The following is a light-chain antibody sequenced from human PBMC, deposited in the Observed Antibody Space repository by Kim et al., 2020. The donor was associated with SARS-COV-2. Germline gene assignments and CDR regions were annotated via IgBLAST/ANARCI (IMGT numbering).Light chain of an antibody. J-gene: IGLJ2*01. CDR1: TLWDIY. V-gene: IGLV3-1*01. CDR3: QAWESGTVV. Sequence: VSPGKTVRLTCSGDTLWDIYVSCYEQKTGQSPVWVIYQDSKRPSGILERFSGSNSGNTATLTISETQAADEADYYCQAWESGTVVFGGGTKLTVL. CDR2: QDS.